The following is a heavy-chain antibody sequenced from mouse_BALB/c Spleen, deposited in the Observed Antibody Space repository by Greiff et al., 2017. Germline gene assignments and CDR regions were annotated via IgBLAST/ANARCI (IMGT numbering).Heavy chain of an antibody. CDR1: GYTFTSYW. CDR3: TRGNEAWFAY. D-gene: IGHD2-1*01. CDR2: IYPSDSYT. J-gene: IGHJ3*01. Sequence: QVQLQQPGAELVRPGASVKLSCKASGYTFTSYWINWVKQRPGQGLEWIGNIYPSDSYTNYNQKFKDKATLTVDKSSSTAYMQLSSPTSEDSAVYYCTRGNEAWFAYWGQGTLVTVSA. V-gene: IGHV1-69*02.